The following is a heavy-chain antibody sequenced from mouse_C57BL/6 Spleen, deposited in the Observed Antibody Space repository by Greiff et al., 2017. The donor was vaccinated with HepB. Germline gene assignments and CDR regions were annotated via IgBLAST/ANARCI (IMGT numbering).Heavy chain of an antibody. J-gene: IGHJ1*03. CDR3: ASYGKGYFDV. CDR1: GYTFTDYN. D-gene: IGHD2-1*01. V-gene: IGHV1-18*01. Sequence: VQLQQSGPELVKPGASVKIPCKASGYTFTDYNMDWVKQSHGKSLEWIGDINPNNGGTIYNQKFKGKATLTVDKSSSTAYMELRSLTSEDTAVYYCASYGKGYFDVWGTGTTVTVSS. CDR2: INPNNGGT.